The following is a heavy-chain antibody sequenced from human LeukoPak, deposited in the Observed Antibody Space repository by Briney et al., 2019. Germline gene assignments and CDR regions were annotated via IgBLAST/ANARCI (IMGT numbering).Heavy chain of an antibody. CDR3: ARDRTAAVSWAFDI. J-gene: IGHJ3*02. V-gene: IGHV4-39*02. CDR2: IYYSGST. Sequence: SETLSLTCAVYGGSFSSYYWGWIRQPPGKGLEWIGSIYYSGSTYYNPSLKSRVTISVDTSKNQFSLKLSSVTAADTAVYYCARDRTAAVSWAFDIWGQGTMVTVSS. CDR1: GGSFSSYY. D-gene: IGHD6-13*01.